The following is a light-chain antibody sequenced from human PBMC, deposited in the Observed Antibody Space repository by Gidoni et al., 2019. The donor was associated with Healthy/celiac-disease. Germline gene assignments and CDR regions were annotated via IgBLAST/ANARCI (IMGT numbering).Light chain of an antibody. Sequence: EIVLTQSAGTLSLSPGERATLSCRASQSVSSSYLAWYQQKPGQAPRLLIYGASSRATGIPDRFSGSGSGTDFTLTISRLEPEDFAVYYCQPYSSSPYTFGQGTQLEIK. V-gene: IGKV3-20*01. J-gene: IGKJ2*01. CDR2: GAS. CDR1: QSVSSSY. CDR3: QPYSSSPYT.